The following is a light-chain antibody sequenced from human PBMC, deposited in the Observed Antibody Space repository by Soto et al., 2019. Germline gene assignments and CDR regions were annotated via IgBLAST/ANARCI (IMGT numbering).Light chain of an antibody. CDR1: SSDVGGYDY. CDR2: EVS. Sequence: QSVLTQPAPVSGSPGQSITISCTGTSSDVGGYDYVSWYQLHPGKAPKLMVFEVSNRPSGVSYRFSGSKSGNTASLTISGLQAEDEADYFCSSYSISTAYLFGNGTKVTVL. CDR3: SSYSISTAYL. J-gene: IGLJ1*01. V-gene: IGLV2-14*01.